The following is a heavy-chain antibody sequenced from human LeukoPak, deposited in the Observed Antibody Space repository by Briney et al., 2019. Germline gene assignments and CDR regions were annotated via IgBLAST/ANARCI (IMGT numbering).Heavy chain of an antibody. CDR1: GFTFSSYG. Sequence: PGGSLRLSCAASGFTFSSYGMHWVRQAPGKGLEWVAFIRYDGSNKYYADSVKGRFTISRDNSKNTLYLQMNSLRAEDTAVYYCANWGNCSSTSCYGPSFDYWDQGTLVTVSS. V-gene: IGHV3-30*02. CDR2: IRYDGSNK. J-gene: IGHJ4*02. D-gene: IGHD2-2*01. CDR3: ANWGNCSSTSCYGPSFDY.